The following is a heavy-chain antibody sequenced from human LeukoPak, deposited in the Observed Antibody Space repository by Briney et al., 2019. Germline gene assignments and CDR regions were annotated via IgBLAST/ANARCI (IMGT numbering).Heavy chain of an antibody. D-gene: IGHD6-19*01. CDR1: GXTFSSYW. Sequence: GGSLRLSWAASGXTFSSYWVHWVRQAPGKGLVWVSRINSDGSSTNYADSVKGRFTISRDNAKNSLYLQMNSLRAEDTAVYYCATIAVAGPYWGQGTLVTVSS. CDR3: ATIAVAGPY. J-gene: IGHJ4*02. CDR2: INSDGSST. V-gene: IGHV3-74*01.